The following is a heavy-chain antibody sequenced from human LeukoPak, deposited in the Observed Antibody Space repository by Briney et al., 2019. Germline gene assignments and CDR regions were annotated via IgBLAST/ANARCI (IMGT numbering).Heavy chain of an antibody. CDR3: AAKYYDILTGYYEEYYFDY. CDR1: GGTFSSYA. V-gene: IGHV1-69*06. CDR2: IIPIFGTA. J-gene: IGHJ4*02. Sequence: ASVKVSCKVSGGTFSSYAISWVRQAPGQGLEWVGGIIPIFGTANYAQKFQGRVTITADKSTSTAYMELSSMRSEDTAVYYCAAKYYDILTGYYEEYYFDYWGQGTLVIVSS. D-gene: IGHD3-9*01.